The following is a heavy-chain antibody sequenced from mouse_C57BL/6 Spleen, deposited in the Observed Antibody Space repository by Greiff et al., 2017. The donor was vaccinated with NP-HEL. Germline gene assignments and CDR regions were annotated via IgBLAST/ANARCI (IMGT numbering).Heavy chain of an antibody. CDR1: GYTFTDYY. Sequence: VQLQQSGAELVRPGASVKLSCKASGYTFTDYYINWVKQRPGQGLEWIARIYPGSGNTYYNEKFKGKATLTAEKSSSTAYMQLSSLTSEDSAVYFCARCLLDYFDYWGQGTTLTVSS. J-gene: IGHJ2*01. V-gene: IGHV1-76*01. D-gene: IGHD3-3*01. CDR3: ARCLLDYFDY. CDR2: IYPGSGNT.